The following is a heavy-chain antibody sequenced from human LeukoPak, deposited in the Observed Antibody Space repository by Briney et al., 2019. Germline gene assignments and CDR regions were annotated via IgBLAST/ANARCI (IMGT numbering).Heavy chain of an antibody. Sequence: PGGSLRLSCAASGFTFSTYEMNWVRQAPGKGLEWVSAIGTAGDTYYPGSVKGRFTISRENAKNSLYLQMNSLRAGDTAVYYCARGGNYDILTGYYPPFDYWGQGTLVTVSS. CDR1: GFTFSTYE. CDR2: IGTAGDT. D-gene: IGHD3-9*01. J-gene: IGHJ4*02. V-gene: IGHV3-13*04. CDR3: ARGGNYDILTGYYPPFDY.